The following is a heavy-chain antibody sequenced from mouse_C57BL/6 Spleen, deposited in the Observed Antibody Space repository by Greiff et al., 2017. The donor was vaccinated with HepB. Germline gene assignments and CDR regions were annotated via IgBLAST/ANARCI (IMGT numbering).Heavy chain of an antibody. CDR3: ARIITTVVGDAMDY. J-gene: IGHJ4*01. CDR2: IYPGDGDT. D-gene: IGHD1-1*01. Sequence: VQLQESGPELVKPGASVKISCKASGYAFSSSWMNWVQQRPGKGLEWIGRIYPGDGDTNYNGKFKGKATLTADKSSSTAYMQLSSLTSEDSAVYFCARIITTVVGDAMDYWGQGTSVTVSS. CDR1: GYAFSSSW. V-gene: IGHV1-82*01.